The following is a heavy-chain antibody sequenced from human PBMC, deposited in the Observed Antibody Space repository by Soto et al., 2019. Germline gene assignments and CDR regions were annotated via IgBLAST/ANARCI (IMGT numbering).Heavy chain of an antibody. J-gene: IGHJ5*02. CDR2: ISSSSTYI. V-gene: IGHV3-21*01. CDR3: ARDTMAVDGRGWFDL. D-gene: IGHD6-19*01. Sequence: EVQLVESGGGLVKPGGSLRLSCAASGFTFSSSNINWVRQAPGKGLEWVSFISSSSTYINYADSVKGRFTISRDNAKNSMYLQMNSLRDEDTAVYYCARDTMAVDGRGWFDLWGQGTLVTVSS. CDR1: GFTFSSSN.